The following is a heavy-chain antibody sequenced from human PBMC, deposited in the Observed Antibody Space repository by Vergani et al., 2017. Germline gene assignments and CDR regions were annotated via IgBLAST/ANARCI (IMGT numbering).Heavy chain of an antibody. V-gene: IGHV4-39*01. Sequence: QVQLQESGPGLVKPSETLSLTCTVSGGSISSSSYYWGWIRQPPGKGLEWIGSIYYSGSTYYNPSLKSRVTISVDTSKNQFSLKLSSVTAADTAVYYCATSDSSGLDYWGQGTLVTVSS. CDR2: IYYSGST. J-gene: IGHJ4*02. CDR1: GGSISSSSYY. D-gene: IGHD3-22*01. CDR3: ATSDSSGLDY.